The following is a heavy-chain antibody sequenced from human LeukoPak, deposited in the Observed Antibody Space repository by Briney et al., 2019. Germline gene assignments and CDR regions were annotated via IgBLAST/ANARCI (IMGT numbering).Heavy chain of an antibody. J-gene: IGHJ4*02. CDR2: ISSSSSYI. CDR3: ARAYDSSGYYYGDGGRFDY. CDR1: GFTFSSYS. Sequence: PGGSLRLSCAASGFTFSSYSMNWVRQAPGKGLEWVSSISSSSSYIYYADSVKGRFTISRDNAKNSLYLQMNSLRAEDTAVYYCARAYDSSGYYYGDGGRFDYWGQGTLVTVSS. D-gene: IGHD3-22*01. V-gene: IGHV3-21*01.